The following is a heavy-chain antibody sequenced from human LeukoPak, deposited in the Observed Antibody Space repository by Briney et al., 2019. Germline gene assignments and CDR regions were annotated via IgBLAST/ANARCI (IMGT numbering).Heavy chain of an antibody. CDR1: GYTFTSYG. J-gene: IGHJ4*02. D-gene: IGHD2-15*01. CDR3: ARWRRYCSGGSCYAY. Sequence: ASVKVSCKASGYTFTSYGISWVRQAPGQGLEWMGWISAYNGNTNYAQKLQDRVTMTTDTSTSTAYMELRSLRSDDTAVYYCARWRRYCSGGSCYAYWGQGTLVTVSS. CDR2: ISAYNGNT. V-gene: IGHV1-18*01.